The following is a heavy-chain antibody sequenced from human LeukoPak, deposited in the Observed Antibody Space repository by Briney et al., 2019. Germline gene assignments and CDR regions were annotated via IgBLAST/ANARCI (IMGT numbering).Heavy chain of an antibody. CDR3: ARVYSGYENFDY. CDR2: ISAYNGNT. CDR1: GYTFTSYG. V-gene: IGHV1-18*01. Sequence: ASVKVSCKASGYTFTSYGISWVRQAPGQGLEWMGWISAYNGNTNYAQNFQGRLTMTADTSTSTAYMELRGLRSDDTAVYYCARVYSGYENFDYWGQGTLVTVSS. D-gene: IGHD5-12*01. J-gene: IGHJ4*02.